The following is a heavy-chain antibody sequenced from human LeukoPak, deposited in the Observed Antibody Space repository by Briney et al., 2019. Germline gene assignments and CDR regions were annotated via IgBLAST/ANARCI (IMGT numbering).Heavy chain of an antibody. V-gene: IGHV3-30-3*01. CDR3: ARGAAYYDFWSGYLSPYYYYYGMDV. D-gene: IGHD3-3*01. Sequence: GGSLRLSCAASGFTFSSYAMHWVRQAPGKGLEWVAVISYDGSNKYYADSVKGRFTISRDNSKNTLYLQTNSLRAEDTAVYYCARGAAYYDFWSGYLSPYYYYYGMDVWGQGTTVTVSS. J-gene: IGHJ6*02. CDR2: ISYDGSNK. CDR1: GFTFSSYA.